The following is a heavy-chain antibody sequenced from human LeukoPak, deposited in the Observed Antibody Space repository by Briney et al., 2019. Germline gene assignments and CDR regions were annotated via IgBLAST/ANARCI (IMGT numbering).Heavy chain of an antibody. CDR2: IYSGGST. J-gene: IGHJ5*02. D-gene: IGHD6-13*01. Sequence: GGSLRLSCAASGITVSSNYMSWVRQAPGKGLEWVSIIYSGGSTYYADSVKGRFTISRDDSKSTLYLQMNSLRAEDTAVYYCARAKEAAAAFDPWGQGTLVTVSS. CDR1: GITVSSNY. CDR3: ARAKEAAAAFDP. V-gene: IGHV3-66*01.